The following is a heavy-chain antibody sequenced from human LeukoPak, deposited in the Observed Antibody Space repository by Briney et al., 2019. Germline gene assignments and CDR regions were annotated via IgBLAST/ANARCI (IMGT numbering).Heavy chain of an antibody. CDR2: IYYSGST. V-gene: IGHV4-59*08. CDR3: ARVNYVLFDY. D-gene: IGHD3-16*01. CDR1: GGSISSYY. J-gene: IGHJ4*02. Sequence: SETLSLTCTVSGGSISSYYWRWIRQPPGKGLEWIGYIYYSGSTNYNPSLKSRVTISVDTSKNQFSLKLSSVTAADTAVYYCARVNYVLFDYWGQGTLVTVSS.